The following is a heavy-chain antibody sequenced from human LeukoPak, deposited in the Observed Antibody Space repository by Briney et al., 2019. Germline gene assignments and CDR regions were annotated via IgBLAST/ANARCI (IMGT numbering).Heavy chain of an antibody. CDR2: IYYSGST. Sequence: SETLSLTCSVSGGSISSSTYYWGWIRQPPGKGLEWIGSIYYSGSTYYNPSLKSRVTISVDTSKNQFSLKLSSVTAADTAVYYCARGPLGYCSGGSCYSFDYWGQGTLVTVSS. CDR1: GGSISSSTYY. J-gene: IGHJ4*02. CDR3: ARGPLGYCSGGSCYSFDY. D-gene: IGHD2-15*01. V-gene: IGHV4-39*07.